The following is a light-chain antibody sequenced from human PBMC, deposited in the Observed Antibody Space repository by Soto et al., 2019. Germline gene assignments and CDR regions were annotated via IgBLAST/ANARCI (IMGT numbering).Light chain of an antibody. Sequence: EMVLTQPPATLSSSPGESATLSCRSSQSVVSKLAWYQHKPDQPPRLLICYTPNSATGTPASFSGSGSGTDITLTINSLAPEDFAIYYCHQRQSWPRTFGQGTKVDI. CDR1: QSVVSK. CDR2: YTP. V-gene: IGKV3-11*01. J-gene: IGKJ1*01. CDR3: HQRQSWPRT.